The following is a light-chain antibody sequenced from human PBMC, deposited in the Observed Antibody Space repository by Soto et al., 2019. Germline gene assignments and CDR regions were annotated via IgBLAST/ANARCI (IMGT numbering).Light chain of an antibody. Sequence: DIQMTQSPSSLSASVGDRVAITCRASQGISNSLAWYQQKPGKGPSLLIYDASTLQSGVPSRFSGSGSGTDFTLTISSLEPEDFATYYCQQANSFPITFGQGTRLEIK. CDR1: QGISNS. J-gene: IGKJ5*01. CDR3: QQANSFPIT. CDR2: DAS. V-gene: IGKV1-27*01.